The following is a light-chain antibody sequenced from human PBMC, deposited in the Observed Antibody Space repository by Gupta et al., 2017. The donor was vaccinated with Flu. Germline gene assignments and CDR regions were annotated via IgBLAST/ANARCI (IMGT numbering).Light chain of an antibody. CDR1: QSISTN. V-gene: IGKV3-15*01. CDR2: GAS. CDR3: QLYNNSPL. J-gene: IGKJ3*01. Sequence: PGRRVTLSCRASQSISTNLAWYQQKPGQAPMLLIYGASYRAAGIPDRFSGSGSGTEFTLTISSLQSDDVAVYYCQLYNNSPLFGPGTKVDIK.